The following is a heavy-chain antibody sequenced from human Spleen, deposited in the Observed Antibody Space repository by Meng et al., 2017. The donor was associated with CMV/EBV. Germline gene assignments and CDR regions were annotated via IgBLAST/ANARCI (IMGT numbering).Heavy chain of an antibody. CDR1: GFTFSSYS. CDR3: ASSPGYCSSTSCLSTY. V-gene: IGHV3-21*01. J-gene: IGHJ4*02. CDR2: ISSSSSYI. D-gene: IGHD2-2*01. Sequence: GESLKISCAASGFTFSSYSMNWVRQAPGKGLEWVSSISSSSSYIYYADSVKGRFTISRDNAKNSLYLQMNSLRAEDTAVYYCASSPGYCSSTSCLSTYWGQGTLVTVSS.